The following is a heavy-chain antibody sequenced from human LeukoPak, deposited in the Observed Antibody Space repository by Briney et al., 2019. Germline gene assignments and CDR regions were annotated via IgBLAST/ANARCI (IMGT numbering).Heavy chain of an antibody. CDR3: AKGWFVQYVPPVV. D-gene: IGHD3-10*01. Sequence: GGSLRLSCAASGFTFSSYAMSWVRQAPGKGLEWVSAISAGGATIYYADSLKGRFTISRDNSKNTLYLQMNSLRAEDTAVYYCAKGWFVQYVPPVVWGQGTMVTVSS. J-gene: IGHJ3*01. CDR1: GFTFSSYA. V-gene: IGHV3-23*01. CDR2: ISAGGATI.